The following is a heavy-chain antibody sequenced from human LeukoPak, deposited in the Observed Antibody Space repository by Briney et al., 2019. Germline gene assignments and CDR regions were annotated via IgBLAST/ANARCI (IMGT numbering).Heavy chain of an antibody. CDR2: ISYDGSNK. J-gene: IGHJ6*03. Sequence: GGSLRLSCAASGFTFSSYGMHWVRQAPGKGLEWVAVISYDGSNKYYADSVKGRFTISRDNSKNTLYLQMNSLRAGDTAVYYCAKEASRYCSSTSCLAGYMDVGGKGTTVTVSS. CDR3: AKEASRYCSSTSCLAGYMDV. D-gene: IGHD2-2*01. CDR1: GFTFSSYG. V-gene: IGHV3-30*18.